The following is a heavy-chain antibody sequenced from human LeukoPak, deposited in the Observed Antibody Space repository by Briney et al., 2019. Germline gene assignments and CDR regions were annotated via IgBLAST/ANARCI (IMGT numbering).Heavy chain of an antibody. CDR2: ISSSSSYI. CDR1: GFTFSSYS. V-gene: IGHV3-21*01. Sequence: GGSLRLSCAASGFTFSSYSMNWVRQAPGKGLEWVSSISSSSSYIYYADSVKGRFTISRDNAKNSLYLQMNSLRAEDTAVYYCARRYCSGGSCYSGVAYFDYWGQGTLVTVSS. CDR3: ARRYCSGGSCYSGVAYFDY. J-gene: IGHJ4*02. D-gene: IGHD2-15*01.